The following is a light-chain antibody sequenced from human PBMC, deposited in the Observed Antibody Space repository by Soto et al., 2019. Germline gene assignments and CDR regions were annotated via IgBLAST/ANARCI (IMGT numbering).Light chain of an antibody. CDR1: QSVSSN. CDR3: QQYNSWPPLT. V-gene: IGKV3-15*01. CDR2: GAS. Sequence: EIVMTQSPATLSVSPGERATLSCRASQSVSSNLAWYPQKPGQAPRLLIYGASTRATAIPARFSGSGSGTEFSLTISSQQSEDFAVYYCQQYNSWPPLTFGQGTRLEIK. J-gene: IGKJ5*01.